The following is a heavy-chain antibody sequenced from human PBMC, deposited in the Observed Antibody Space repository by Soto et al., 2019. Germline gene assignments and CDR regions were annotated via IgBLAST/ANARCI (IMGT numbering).Heavy chain of an antibody. CDR1: GGSISSGDYY. J-gene: IGHJ4*02. Sequence: QVQLQESGPGLVKPTQTLSLTCTVSGGSISSGDYYWSWIRQPPGKGLEWIGYIYYSGSTYYNPSLKSRVTISVDTSKNQFSLKLSSVTAADTAVYYCARVGGFGATTIDYWGQGTLVTVSS. V-gene: IGHV4-30-4*01. CDR3: ARVGGFGATTIDY. CDR2: IYYSGST. D-gene: IGHD3-10*01.